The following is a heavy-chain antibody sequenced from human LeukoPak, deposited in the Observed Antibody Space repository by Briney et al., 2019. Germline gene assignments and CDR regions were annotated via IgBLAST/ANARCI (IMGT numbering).Heavy chain of an antibody. CDR2: MNPNSGNT. D-gene: IGHD3-9*01. V-gene: IGHV1-8*01. Sequence: ASVKVSCKASGYTFTSYDINWVRQATGQGLEWMGWMNPNSGNTGYAQKFQGRVTMTRSTSISTAYMELSSLRSEDTAVYYCARGRRDDILTGYYSHYYYMDVWGKGTTVTVSS. J-gene: IGHJ6*03. CDR3: ARGRRDDILTGYYSHYYYMDV. CDR1: GYTFTSYD.